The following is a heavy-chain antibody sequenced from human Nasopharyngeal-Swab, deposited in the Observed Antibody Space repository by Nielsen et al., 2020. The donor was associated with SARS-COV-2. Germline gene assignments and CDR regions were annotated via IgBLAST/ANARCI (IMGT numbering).Heavy chain of an antibody. D-gene: IGHD3-9*01. CDR1: GFTFSSYS. CDR2: ISSSSGYI. Sequence: GGSLRLSCAASGFTFSSYSMNWVRQAPGKGLEWVSSISSSSGYIFYADSVKGRFTVSRDNAKNSLYLQMNSLRADDTAVYYCARWDSLTAPPWGQGTLVTVSS. CDR3: ARWDSLTAPP. J-gene: IGHJ5*02. V-gene: IGHV3-21*01.